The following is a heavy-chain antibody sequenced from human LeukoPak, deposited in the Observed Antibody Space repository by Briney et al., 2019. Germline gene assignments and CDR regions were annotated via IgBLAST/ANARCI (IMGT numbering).Heavy chain of an antibody. CDR1: GFIFSSYG. J-gene: IGHJ4*02. CDR2: ISYDGSEK. V-gene: IGHV3-30*03. Sequence: GVSLRLSCAASGFIFSSYGMHWVRQAPGKGLEWVAVISYDGSEKYYAESVKGRFTISRDSSKNTLYLQMNSLRPEDTAVYYCAREVGSINDYWGQGTLVTVSS. D-gene: IGHD1-14*01. CDR3: AREVGSINDY.